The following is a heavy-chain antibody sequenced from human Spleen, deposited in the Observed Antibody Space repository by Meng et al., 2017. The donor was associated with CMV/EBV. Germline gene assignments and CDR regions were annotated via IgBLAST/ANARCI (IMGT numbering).Heavy chain of an antibody. V-gene: IGHV4-34*01. Sequence: SQTLSLTCAVYGGSFSGYYWNWIRQPPGKGLEWIGEINHSGSTNYNPSLKSRVTISLDTSKNQFSLKLSSVTAADTAVYYCASLGQLTYFDFWGQGTLVTVSS. CDR2: INHSGST. CDR3: ASLGQLTYFDF. CDR1: GGSFSGYY. J-gene: IGHJ4*02. D-gene: IGHD2-2*01.